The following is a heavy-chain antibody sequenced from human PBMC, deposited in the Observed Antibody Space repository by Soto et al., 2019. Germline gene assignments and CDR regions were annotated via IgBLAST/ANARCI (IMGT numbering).Heavy chain of an antibody. Sequence: GGSLRLSCAASGFTFSSYWMHWVRQAPGKGLVWVSRINSDGSSTSYADSVKGRFTISRDNAKNTLYLQMNSLRAEDTAVYYCSGYSSGWYPPYYYYYYMDVWGQGTTVTVS. CDR1: GFTFSSYW. V-gene: IGHV3-74*01. CDR3: SGYSSGWYPPYYYYYYMDV. J-gene: IGHJ6*03. D-gene: IGHD6-19*01. CDR2: INSDGSST.